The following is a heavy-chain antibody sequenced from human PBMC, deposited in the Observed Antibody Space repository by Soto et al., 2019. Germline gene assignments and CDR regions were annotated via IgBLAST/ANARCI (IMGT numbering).Heavy chain of an antibody. CDR3: ARLYCSGGSCYQDYYYYGMDV. CDR1: GYTFTSYD. Sequence: QVQLVQSGAEVKKPGASVKVSCKASGYTFTSYDINWVRHATGQGLEWMGWMNPNSGNTGYAQKFQGRVSMTRNTSISTAYMELSSLRSEDTAVYYCARLYCSGGSCYQDYYYYGMDVWGQGTTVTVSS. J-gene: IGHJ6*02. CDR2: MNPNSGNT. V-gene: IGHV1-8*01. D-gene: IGHD2-15*01.